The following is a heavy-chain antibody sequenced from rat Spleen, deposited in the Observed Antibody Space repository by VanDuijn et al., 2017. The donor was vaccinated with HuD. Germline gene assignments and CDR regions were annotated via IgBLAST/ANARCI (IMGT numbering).Heavy chain of an antibody. J-gene: IGHJ2*01. CDR3: TRDRTYYGYTLDY. Sequence: EVQLVESGGGLVQPGWSLKLSCAASGFTFSNYYMAWVRQAPTKGLEWVATIRPSGGITYYRDSVKGRFTISSDSAKSTLYLQMNSLTSEDTATYYCTRDRTYYGYTLDYWGQGVMVTVSS. V-gene: IGHV5-27*01. D-gene: IGHD1-9*01. CDR2: IRPSGGIT. CDR1: GFTFSNYY.